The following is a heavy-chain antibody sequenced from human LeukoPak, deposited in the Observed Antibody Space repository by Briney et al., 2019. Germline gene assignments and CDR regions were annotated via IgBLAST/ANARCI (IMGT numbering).Heavy chain of an antibody. CDR3: ASGKWRAFDI. Sequence: SETLSLTCTVSGGSMNSYYWSWIRQPPGKGLEWIGYIYYSGSTDYNPSLKSRVIISVDTSKNQFSLKLSSVTAADTAVYYCASGKWRAFDIWGQGTMVTVSS. J-gene: IGHJ3*02. D-gene: IGHD1-26*01. V-gene: IGHV4-59*08. CDR1: GGSMNSYY. CDR2: IYYSGST.